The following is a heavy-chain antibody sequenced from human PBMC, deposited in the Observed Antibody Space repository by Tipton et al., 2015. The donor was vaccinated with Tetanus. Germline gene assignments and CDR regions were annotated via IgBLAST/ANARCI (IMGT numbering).Heavy chain of an antibody. CDR2: LSYIGTT. CDR1: GGSISSSEYY. Sequence: TLSLTCTVSGGSISSSEYYWGWIRQPPGKGLEWIGYLSYIGTTNYNPSLESRVTISSDTSRNQFSLRLSSITAADTAIYYCARGGPESRWYFDLWGRGTLVTVSS. CDR3: ARGGPESRWYFDL. V-gene: IGHV4-61*08. J-gene: IGHJ2*01.